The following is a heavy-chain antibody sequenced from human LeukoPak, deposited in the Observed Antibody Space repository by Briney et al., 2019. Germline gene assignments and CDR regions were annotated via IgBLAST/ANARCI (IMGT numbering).Heavy chain of an antibody. V-gene: IGHV4-39*01. CDR3: ARGRRIAAAGHHLDY. Sequence: SETLSLTCTVSGGSISSSSYYWGWIRQPPGKGLEWIGSIYYSGSTYYNPSLKSRVTISVDTSKNQFSLKLSSVTAADTAVYYCARGRRIAAAGHHLDYWGQGTLVTVSS. J-gene: IGHJ4*02. CDR1: GGSISSSSYY. CDR2: IYYSGST. D-gene: IGHD6-25*01.